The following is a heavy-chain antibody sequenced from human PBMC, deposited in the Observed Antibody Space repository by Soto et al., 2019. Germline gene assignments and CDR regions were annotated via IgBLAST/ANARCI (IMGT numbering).Heavy chain of an antibody. D-gene: IGHD4-17*01. CDR3: ARDPPPFYYGDSYGMDV. V-gene: IGHV4-30-4*01. Sequence: ASETLSLTCTVSGGSISSGDYYWSWIRQPPGKGLEWIGYIYYSGSTYYNPSLKSRVTISVDTSKNQFSLKLSSVTAADTAVYYCARDPPPFYYGDSYGMDVWGQGTTVTVSS. J-gene: IGHJ6*02. CDR2: IYYSGST. CDR1: GGSISSGDYY.